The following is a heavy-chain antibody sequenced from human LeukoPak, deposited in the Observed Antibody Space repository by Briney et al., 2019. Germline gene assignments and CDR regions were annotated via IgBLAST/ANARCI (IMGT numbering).Heavy chain of an antibody. V-gene: IGHV4-4*07. CDR1: GGSFSNNY. CDR3: ARDKEDYSGSGSYYSLS. CDR2: IYTSGNT. J-gene: IGHJ5*02. Sequence: SETLSLTRTVSGGSFSNNYWSWIRQPAGKGLEWIGRIYTSGNTNYNPSLKSRVTMSVDTSKNQFSLKLTSVTAADTAVYYCARDKEDYSGSGSYYSLSWGQGTLVTVSS. D-gene: IGHD3-10*01.